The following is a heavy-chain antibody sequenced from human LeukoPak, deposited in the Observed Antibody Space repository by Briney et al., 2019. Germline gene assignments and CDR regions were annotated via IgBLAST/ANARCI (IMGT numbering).Heavy chain of an antibody. J-gene: IGHJ4*02. CDR1: GFTFSSYW. Sequence: GGSLRLSCAASGFTFSSYWKYWVRKAPGKGPVWVARTNTDGSSLNYADSVKGRFTISRDNAKNTLYLQMNSLGAEDTTVYYCARRINYYDSSGYYYVRYFDSWGQGTLVAVSS. D-gene: IGHD3-22*01. CDR2: TNTDGSSL. V-gene: IGHV3-74*01. CDR3: ARRINYYDSSGYYYVRYFDS.